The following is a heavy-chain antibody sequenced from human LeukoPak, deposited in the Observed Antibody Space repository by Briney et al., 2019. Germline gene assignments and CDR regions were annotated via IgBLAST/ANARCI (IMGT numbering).Heavy chain of an antibody. Sequence: SETLSLTCSVSGGSISGYYWSWIRQPPGKGLEWIGYIYSTGGTNYNPSLKSRVIISLDTPKNQFSLGLSSVTAADTAVYYCARDFCSDGSCYSYFHYWGQGILVTVSS. CDR1: GGSISGYY. CDR3: ARDFCSDGSCYSYFHY. D-gene: IGHD2-15*01. V-gene: IGHV4-59*01. J-gene: IGHJ4*02. CDR2: IYSTGGT.